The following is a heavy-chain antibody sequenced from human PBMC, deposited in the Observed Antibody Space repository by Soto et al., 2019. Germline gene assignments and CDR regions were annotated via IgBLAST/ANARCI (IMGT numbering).Heavy chain of an antibody. V-gene: IGHV4-31*01. Sequence: QVQLQESGPGLVKPSQTLSLTCTVSRGSISTGGYYWSWIRQHPGKGLEWIGYIYYSGSTYYNPSXXSXVXXSLDTSRNQSSLKLSSVTAADTAVYDCAAGTWLGRWGQGTLVTVSS. CDR2: IYYSGST. CDR1: RGSISTGGYY. J-gene: IGHJ4*02. D-gene: IGHD6-19*01. CDR3: AAGTWLGR.